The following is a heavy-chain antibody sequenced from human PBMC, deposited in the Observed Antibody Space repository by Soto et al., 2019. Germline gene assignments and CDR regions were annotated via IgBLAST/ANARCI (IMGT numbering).Heavy chain of an antibody. Sequence: ASVKVSCKASGYSFSRYGISWVRQAPGQGLEWMGWSTDHRGTTNYAQKFQGRVTMTRDTSTSTVYMELSSLRSEDTAVYYCARDQAVVVTASYYYYYGMDVWGQGTTVTVSS. J-gene: IGHJ6*02. CDR2: STDHRGTT. D-gene: IGHD2-21*02. CDR3: ARDQAVVVTASYYYYYGMDV. CDR1: GYSFSRYG. V-gene: IGHV1-18*01.